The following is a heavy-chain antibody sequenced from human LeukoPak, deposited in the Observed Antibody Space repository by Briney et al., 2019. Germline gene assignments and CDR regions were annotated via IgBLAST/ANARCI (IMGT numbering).Heavy chain of an antibody. D-gene: IGHD3-22*01. CDR3: TRDRVSPRLGYWFDP. J-gene: IGHJ5*02. CDR2: IRSGDNTI. CDR1: GFSLSTST. V-gene: IGHV3-11*04. Sequence: GGSLRLSCAASGFSLSTSTMSWIRQAPGKGLEWIGYIRSGDNTIYYADSLKARFTISRDKANNSLYLQMSTLRAEDTAVYFCTRDRVSPRLGYWFDPWGQGTLVTVSS.